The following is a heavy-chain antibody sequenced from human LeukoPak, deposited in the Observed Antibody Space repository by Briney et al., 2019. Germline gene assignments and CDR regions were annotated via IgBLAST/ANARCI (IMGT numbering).Heavy chain of an antibody. Sequence: GGSLRLSCVTSGFTFSDYFMNWIRQTPGKGLEWLSFINSDGNNIYYTDSVKGRFTISRDNAKQTLYLEMNNLRLDDTAIYYCATSRVFDYWGQGTLVTVSS. CDR2: INSDGNNI. CDR3: ATSRVFDY. J-gene: IGHJ4*02. CDR1: GFTFSDYF. V-gene: IGHV3-11*04.